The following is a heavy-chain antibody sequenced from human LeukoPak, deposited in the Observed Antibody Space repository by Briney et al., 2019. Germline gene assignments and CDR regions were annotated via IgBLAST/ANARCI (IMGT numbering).Heavy chain of an antibody. V-gene: IGHV3-23*01. CDR3: AKVGPITMIVSWFDP. D-gene: IGHD3-22*01. CDR1: GFTFSNAW. J-gene: IGHJ5*02. Sequence: GGSLRLSCAASGFTFSNAWMSWVRQAPGKGLEWVSAISGSGGSTYCADSVKGRFTISRDNSKNTLYLQMNSLRAEDTAVYYCAKVGPITMIVSWFDPWGQGTLVTVSS. CDR2: ISGSGGST.